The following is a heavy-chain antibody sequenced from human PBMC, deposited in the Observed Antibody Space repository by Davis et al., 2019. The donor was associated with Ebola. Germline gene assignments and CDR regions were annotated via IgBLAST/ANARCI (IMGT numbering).Heavy chain of an antibody. CDR2: ISYDGSNK. CDR1: GFTFSSYG. CDR3: ARDRFGLGSGGMDV. D-gene: IGHD2-15*01. Sequence: PGGSLRLSCAASGFTFSSYGMHWVRQAPGKGLEWVAVISYDGSNKYYADSVKGRFTISRDNSKNTLYLQMNSLRAEDTAVYYCARDRFGLGSGGMDVWGQGTTVTVSS. V-gene: IGHV3-30*03. J-gene: IGHJ6*02.